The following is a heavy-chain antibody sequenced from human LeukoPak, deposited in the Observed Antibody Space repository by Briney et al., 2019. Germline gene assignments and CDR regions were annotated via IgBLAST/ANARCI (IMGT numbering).Heavy chain of an antibody. CDR1: ELTFSDYD. D-gene: IGHD1-1*01. CDR3: AISRVNCVDY. Sequence: GGSLRLSCGASELTFSDYDMHWVREAPGKGLEWVAFIRFDGSTKDYADSVKGRFTISRDDSKNTLFLHMSSLRPDDTGVYFCAISRVNCVDYWGQGTLVTVSS. V-gene: IGHV3-30*02. J-gene: IGHJ4*02. CDR2: IRFDGSTK.